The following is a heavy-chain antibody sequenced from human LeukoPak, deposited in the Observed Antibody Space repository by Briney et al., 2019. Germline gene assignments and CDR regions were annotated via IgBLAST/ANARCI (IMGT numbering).Heavy chain of an antibody. J-gene: IGHJ4*02. CDR1: GGSFSGYY. CDR3: AGRYCSSTSCYRAAYYFDY. CDR2: INHSGST. Sequence: KPSETLSLTCAVYGGSFSGYYWSWIRQPPGKGLEWIGEINHSGSTNYNPSLKSRVTISVDTSKNQFSLKLSSVTAADTAVYYCAGRYCSSTSCYRAAYYFDYWGQGTLVTVSS. V-gene: IGHV4-34*01. D-gene: IGHD2-2*01.